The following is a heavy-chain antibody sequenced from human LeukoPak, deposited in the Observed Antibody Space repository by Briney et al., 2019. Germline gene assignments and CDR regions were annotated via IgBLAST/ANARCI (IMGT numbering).Heavy chain of an antibody. CDR2: IYYSGST. CDR1: GGSISSYY. J-gene: IGHJ5*02. Sequence: PSETLSLTCTVSGGSISSYYWTWIRQPPGKGLEWIGYIYYSGSTNYNPSLKSRVTISVDTSKNQFSLKLSSVTAADTAVYYCAREHSSSWYGWFDPWGQGTLVTVSS. D-gene: IGHD6-13*01. V-gene: IGHV4-59*01. CDR3: AREHSSSWYGWFDP.